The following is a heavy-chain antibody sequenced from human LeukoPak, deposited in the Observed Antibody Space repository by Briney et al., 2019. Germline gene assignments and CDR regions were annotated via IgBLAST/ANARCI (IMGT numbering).Heavy chain of an antibody. CDR3: ASARGYNLPFDY. CDR2: IISIFGTA. J-gene: IGHJ4*02. V-gene: IGHV1-69*13. D-gene: IGHD5-24*01. Sequence: VKVSCQASGGTFSSYAISWVRQAPGQGLEWMGGIISIFGTANYAQKFQGRVTITADESTSTAYMELSSLRSGDTAVYYCASARGYNLPFDYWGQGTLVTVSS. CDR1: GGTFSSYA.